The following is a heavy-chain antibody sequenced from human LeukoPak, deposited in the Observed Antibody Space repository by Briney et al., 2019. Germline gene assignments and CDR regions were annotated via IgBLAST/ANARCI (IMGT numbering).Heavy chain of an antibody. CDR3: ARQKAAAGHFDY. CDR2: IDPNSGGT. CDR1: GYTFTDYY. D-gene: IGHD6-13*01. Sequence: ASVKVSCKASGYTFTDYYIHWVRQAPGQGLEWMGWIDPNSGGTNYAQKFQGRVTMTRDTSISSAYMDLSRLRYDDTAVYYCARQKAAAGHFDYWGQGTLFTVSS. J-gene: IGHJ4*02. V-gene: IGHV1-2*02.